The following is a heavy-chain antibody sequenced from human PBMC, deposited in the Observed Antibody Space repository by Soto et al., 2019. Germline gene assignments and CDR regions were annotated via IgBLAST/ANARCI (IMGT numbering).Heavy chain of an antibody. Sequence: QVQLQASGPGLVKPSETLSLTCTVTGGSIRSYYWSWIRQPPGKGLEWIGYNYYSGSTNYNPSLKSRVTISVDTSKNQCSLKLSSVTAEDTAVYYGAIGGYSSSWGYGMDVWGQGTTVTVSS. CDR3: AIGGYSSSWGYGMDV. V-gene: IGHV4-59*01. CDR2: NYYSGST. CDR1: GGSIRSYY. D-gene: IGHD6-13*01. J-gene: IGHJ6*02.